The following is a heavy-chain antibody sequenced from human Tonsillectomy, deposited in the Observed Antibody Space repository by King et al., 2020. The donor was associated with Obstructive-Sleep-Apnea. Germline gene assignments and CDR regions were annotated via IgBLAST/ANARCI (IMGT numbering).Heavy chain of an antibody. J-gene: IGHJ4*02. V-gene: IGHV4-59*01. D-gene: IGHD3-22*01. Sequence: VQLQESGPGLVKPSETLSLTCTVSGGSIGTYYWSWIRQPPGRGLEWIGYIYYTASPNYNPSLKSRVTVTVDTSKNQFSLMLTSVTAADTAVYYCARVSRGRYYCDSCGDFGEDDYWGQGTLVTVSS. CDR3: ARVSRGRYYCDSCGDFGEDDY. CDR2: IYYTASP. CDR1: GGSIGTYY.